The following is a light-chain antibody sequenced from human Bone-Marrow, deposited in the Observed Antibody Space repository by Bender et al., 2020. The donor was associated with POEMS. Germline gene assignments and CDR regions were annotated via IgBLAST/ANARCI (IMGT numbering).Light chain of an antibody. V-gene: IGLV2-11*01. CDR2: DVT. CDR1: SSDVGGYNY. J-gene: IGLJ3*02. Sequence: QSALTQAASVSGSPGQSISISCTGTSSDVGGYNYVSWYQQHPGKVPKLMIYDVTERPSGVPDRFSGSKSGNTASLTISGLQADDEAYYYCWSYAGADTWVFGGGTKLTVL. CDR3: WSYAGADTWV.